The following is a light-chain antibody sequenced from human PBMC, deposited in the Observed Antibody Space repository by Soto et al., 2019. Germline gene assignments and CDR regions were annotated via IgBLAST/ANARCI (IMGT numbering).Light chain of an antibody. CDR1: QSVLYSSNNKNY. V-gene: IGKV4-1*01. CDR3: QEYYSTPPWT. CDR2: WAS. Sequence: DIVMTQSPDSLAVSLGERATINCKSSQSVLYSSNNKNYLAWYQQKPGQPPKLLIYWASTRESGVPDRFSGSGSGTDFTLTISSPQAEDVAVYYCQEYYSTPPWTFGQGTKVESK. J-gene: IGKJ1*01.